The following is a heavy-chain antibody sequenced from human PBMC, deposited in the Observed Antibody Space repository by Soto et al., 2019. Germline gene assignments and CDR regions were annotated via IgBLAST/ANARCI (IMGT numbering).Heavy chain of an antibody. J-gene: IGHJ6*02. CDR3: AKERVIAVAGRDYYYYGMDV. CDR2: ISYDGSNK. D-gene: IGHD6-19*01. V-gene: IGHV3-30*18. Sequence: GGSLRLSCASSGFTFSSYGMHWVRQAPGKGLEWVAVISYDGSNKYYADSVKGRFTISRDNSKNTLYLQMNSLRAEDTAVYYCAKERVIAVAGRDYYYYGMDVWGQGTTVTVSS. CDR1: GFTFSSYG.